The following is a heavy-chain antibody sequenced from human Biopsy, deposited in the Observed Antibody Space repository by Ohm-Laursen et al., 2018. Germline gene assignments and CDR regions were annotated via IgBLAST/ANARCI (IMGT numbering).Heavy chain of an antibody. J-gene: IGHJ4*02. CDR3: ARLTGDPSY. Sequence: SDTLSLTCPVSGGSIKSYYWNWIRQSPGKGLEWIGFIYYTGHTNYNPSLKSRATISVDTSKNQFSLKVIPVTAADTAVYYCARLTGDPSYWGQGILVTVSS. D-gene: IGHD7-27*01. CDR1: GGSIKSYY. CDR2: IYYTGHT. V-gene: IGHV4-59*07.